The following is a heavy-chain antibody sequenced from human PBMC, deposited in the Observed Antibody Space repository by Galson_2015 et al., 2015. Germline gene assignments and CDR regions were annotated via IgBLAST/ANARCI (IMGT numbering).Heavy chain of an antibody. CDR2: IIPIFGTA. J-gene: IGHJ3*02. Sequence: SVKVSCKASGGTFSSYAISWVRQAPGQGLEWMGGIIPIFGTANYAQKFQGRVTITADESTSTAYMELSSLRSEDTAVYYCATGGCSGGSCYRDDAFDIWGQGTMVTVPS. D-gene: IGHD2-15*01. V-gene: IGHV1-69*13. CDR3: ATGGCSGGSCYRDDAFDI. CDR1: GGTFSSYA.